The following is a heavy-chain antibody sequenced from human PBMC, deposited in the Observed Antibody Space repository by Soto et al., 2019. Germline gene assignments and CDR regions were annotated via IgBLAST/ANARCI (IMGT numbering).Heavy chain of an antibody. J-gene: IGHJ4*01. V-gene: IGHV1-69*02. CDR3: ATQAYCSGGSCYPDY. CDR2: IIPILGIA. CDR1: GGTFSSYT. D-gene: IGHD2-15*01. Sequence: QVQLVQSGAEVKKPGSSVKVSCKASGGTFSSYTISWVRQAPGQGLEWMGRIIPILGIANYAQKFQGRVTITADKSTSTAYMELSSLRSEDTAVYYCATQAYCSGGSCYPDYWGHGTLVTVSS.